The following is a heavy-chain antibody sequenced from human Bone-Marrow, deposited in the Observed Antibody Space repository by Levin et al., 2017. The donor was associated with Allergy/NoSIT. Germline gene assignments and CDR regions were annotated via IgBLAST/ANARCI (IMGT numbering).Heavy chain of an antibody. CDR1: GFTFSDYG. J-gene: IGHJ5*02. CDR2: ITQDGSKK. Sequence: GGSLRLSCAVSGFTFSDYGMHWVRQAPGKGLEWVASITQDGSKKYYLDSVKGRSTLPRDSSKNTVSLQMNSLTADDTAVYFLPGDHPEYFSDPWAQGTLVVVTS. CDR3: PGDHPEYFSDP. V-gene: IGHV3-30*03. D-gene: IGHD2/OR15-2a*01.